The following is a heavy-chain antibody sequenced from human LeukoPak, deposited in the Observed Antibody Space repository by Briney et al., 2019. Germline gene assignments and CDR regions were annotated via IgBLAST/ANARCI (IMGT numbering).Heavy chain of an antibody. V-gene: IGHV3-21*01. CDR2: IRSSSSYI. Sequence: PGGPLILSCAASGFTFSNYSMNWVHQAPGKGLEWVSSIRSSSSYIYYADSVKGRIIISRDNDKNSLYQQMNSLRAEDTAVYYCARESRSSSSRRETRTFDYWGQGTLVTVSS. CDR1: GFTFSNYS. D-gene: IGHD6-13*01. CDR3: ARESRSSSSRRETRTFDY. J-gene: IGHJ4*02.